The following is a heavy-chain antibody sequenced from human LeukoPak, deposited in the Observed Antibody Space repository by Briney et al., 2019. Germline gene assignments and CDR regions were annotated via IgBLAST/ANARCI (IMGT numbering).Heavy chain of an antibody. D-gene: IGHD3-9*01. CDR1: GYTFTSNY. CDR2: ISPSGGST. Sequence: ASVKVSCKAFGYTFTSNYMHWVRQAPGQGPEWMGVISPSGGSTTYAQKFQGRVTLTRDMSTSTDYLELSSLRSEDTAVYYCARVEGLRYFDWLFQRPSLDYWGQGTLVTVSS. J-gene: IGHJ4*02. CDR3: ARVEGLRYFDWLFQRPSLDY. V-gene: IGHV1-46*01.